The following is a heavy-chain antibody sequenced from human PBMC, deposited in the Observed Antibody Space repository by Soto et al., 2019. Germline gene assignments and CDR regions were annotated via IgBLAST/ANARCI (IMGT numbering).Heavy chain of an antibody. CDR3: AKERAARGIDY. V-gene: IGHV3-23*01. Sequence: EVQLLDSGGGLVQPGVSLRLSCAASGFAFNNYAMTWVRQAPGKGLEWVSTISNNGFTTYYTDSVKGRFTISRDTSMHTGYLQMSSLRAEDTALDYCAKERAARGIDYWGQGTLVTVSS. CDR1: GFAFNNYA. J-gene: IGHJ4*02. D-gene: IGHD3-16*01. CDR2: ISNNGFTT.